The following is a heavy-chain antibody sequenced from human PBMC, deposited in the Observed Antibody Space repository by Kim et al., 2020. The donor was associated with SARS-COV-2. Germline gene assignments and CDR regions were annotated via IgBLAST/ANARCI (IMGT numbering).Heavy chain of an antibody. D-gene: IGHD3-10*01. J-gene: IGHJ4*02. Sequence: YVDSVKGRVTIPRDNAKNSLYRQMNSMRAEDTAVYYCDTEGHYGSGRGDYWGQGTLVTVSS. CDR3: DTEGHYGSGRGDY. V-gene: IGHV3-7*04.